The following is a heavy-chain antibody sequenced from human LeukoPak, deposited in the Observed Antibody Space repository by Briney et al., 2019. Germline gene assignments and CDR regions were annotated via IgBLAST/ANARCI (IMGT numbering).Heavy chain of an antibody. CDR1: GYTFTSYG. J-gene: IGHJ3*02. V-gene: IGHV1-18*01. D-gene: IGHD4-17*01. Sequence: ASVKVSCKASGYTFTSYGISWVRQAPGQGLEWMGWISAYNGNTNYAQKLQGRVTMTTDTSTSTAYMELRSLRSADTAVYYCARSAHEYGDYVSRGAFDIWGQGTMVTVSS. CDR2: ISAYNGNT. CDR3: ARSAHEYGDYVSRGAFDI.